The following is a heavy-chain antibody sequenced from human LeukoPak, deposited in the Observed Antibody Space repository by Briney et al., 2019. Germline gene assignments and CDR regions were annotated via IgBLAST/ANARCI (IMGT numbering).Heavy chain of an antibody. CDR1: GYTFTNYY. CDR3: AGRSGWI. CDR2: INPSGGGT. Sequence: ASVKVSCKASGYTFTNYYMHWVRQAPGQGLEWMGTINPSGGGTSYSPKFQGRVTMTTDTSTSTVYMELISLRSEDTAVYYCAGRSGWIWGQGSLVTVSS. D-gene: IGHD6-19*01. V-gene: IGHV1-46*01. J-gene: IGHJ4*02.